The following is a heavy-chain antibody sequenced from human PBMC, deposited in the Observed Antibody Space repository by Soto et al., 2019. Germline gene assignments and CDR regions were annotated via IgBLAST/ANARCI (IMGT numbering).Heavy chain of an antibody. Sequence: PSETLSLTCXVSGGSIRSYYWSWIRQPPGMGLEWIAYISYSGITNYNPSLESRVTMSLDTSKNQFSLKLSSVTAADTAVYYCARGIIDYSSGPESYYRLDYWGQGTLVTVSS. CDR1: GGSIRSYY. D-gene: IGHD1-26*01. CDR2: ISYSGIT. J-gene: IGHJ4*02. CDR3: ARGIIDYSSGPESYYRLDY. V-gene: IGHV4-59*08.